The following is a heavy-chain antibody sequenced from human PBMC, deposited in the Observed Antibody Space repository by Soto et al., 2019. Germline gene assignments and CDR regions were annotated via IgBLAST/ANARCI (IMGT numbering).Heavy chain of an antibody. CDR2: IYYSGST. J-gene: IGHJ4*02. D-gene: IGHD3-22*01. Sequence: QVQLQESGPGLVKPSQTLSLTCTVSGGSISSDNYYWSRIRQPPGKGLEWIGYIYYSGSTYYNPSLKSRVIISIDTSKNQFSLKLSSVTAADTAVYYCASTSYFDNSGSAYWGQGTLVTVSS. CDR3: ASTSYFDNSGSAY. V-gene: IGHV4-30-4*01. CDR1: GGSISSDNYY.